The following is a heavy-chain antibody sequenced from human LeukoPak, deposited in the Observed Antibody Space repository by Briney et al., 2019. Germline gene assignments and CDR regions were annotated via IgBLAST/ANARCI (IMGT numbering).Heavy chain of an antibody. J-gene: IGHJ6*03. CDR1: GGSISSYY. CDR2: IYYSGST. Sequence: PSETLSLSCTVSGGSISSYYWSWIRQPPGKGLEWIGYIYYSGSTNYNPSLKSRVTISVDTSKNQFSLKLSSVTAADTAVYYCARDHPVDTARMAKKLYYYYMDVWGKGTTVTVSS. CDR3: ARDHPVDTARMAKKLYYYYMDV. D-gene: IGHD5-18*01. V-gene: IGHV4-59*01.